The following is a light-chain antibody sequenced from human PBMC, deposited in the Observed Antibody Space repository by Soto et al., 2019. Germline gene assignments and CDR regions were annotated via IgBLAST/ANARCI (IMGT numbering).Light chain of an antibody. Sequence: DIQMTQSPCTLSASVGDRVTITCRASQNINSWLAWHQQKPGKAPKLLIYKASSLESGVPSRFSGSGSGTEFTLTISSLQPDDFATYYCQQYNSYSETFGQGTKVDIK. CDR1: QNINSW. J-gene: IGKJ1*01. V-gene: IGKV1-5*03. CDR3: QQYNSYSET. CDR2: KAS.